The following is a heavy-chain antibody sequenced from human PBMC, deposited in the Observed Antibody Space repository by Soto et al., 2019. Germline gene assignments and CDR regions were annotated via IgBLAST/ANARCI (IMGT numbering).Heavy chain of an antibody. CDR2: IYYTGST. V-gene: IGHV4-31*03. J-gene: IGHJ5*02. CDR3: PIVSVGRYYKYNWFDP. D-gene: IGHD3-10*01. Sequence: PSETLSLTCTVSGGSISSGGYYWSWIRQHPGKGLEWIGYIYYTGSTYYNPSLKSRVTISVDTSKNQFSLKLSSVTAADTAVYYCPIVSVGRYYKYNWFDPWGQGPLVTVSS. CDR1: GGSISSGGYY.